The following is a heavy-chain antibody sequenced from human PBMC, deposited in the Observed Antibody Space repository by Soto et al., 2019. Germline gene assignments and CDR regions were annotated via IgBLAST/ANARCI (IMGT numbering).Heavy chain of an antibody. CDR1: GYTFTSYY. CDR2: INPSGGST. J-gene: IGHJ4*02. V-gene: IGHV1-46*01. D-gene: IGHD6-13*01. CDR3: AKQAAGIFGPFDY. Sequence: ASVKVSCKSSGYTFTSYYMHWVRQAPGQGLEWMGIINPSGGSTSYAQKFQGRVTMTRDTSTSTVYMELSSLRSEDTAVYYCAKQAAGIFGPFDYWGQGTLVTVSS.